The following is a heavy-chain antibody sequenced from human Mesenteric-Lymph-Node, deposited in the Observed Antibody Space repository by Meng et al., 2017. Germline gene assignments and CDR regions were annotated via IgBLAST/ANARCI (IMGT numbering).Heavy chain of an antibody. V-gene: IGHV1-3*01. J-gene: IGHJ4*02. D-gene: IGHD3-22*01. Sequence: ASVKVSCKASGYTFTSYGISWVRQAPGQRLEWMGWINAGNGNTKYSQKFQGRVTITRDTSASTAYMELSSLRSEDTAVYYCARNSDRITMIVVAPEYYFDYWGQGTLVTVSS. CDR1: GYTFTSYG. CDR2: INAGNGNT. CDR3: ARNSDRITMIVVAPEYYFDY.